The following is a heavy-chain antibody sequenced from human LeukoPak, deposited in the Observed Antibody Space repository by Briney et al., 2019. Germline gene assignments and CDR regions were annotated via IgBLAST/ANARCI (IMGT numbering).Heavy chain of an antibody. D-gene: IGHD3-22*01. CDR1: GGSISSYY. CDR2: IYYSGST. Sequence: PSETLSLTCTVSGGSISSYYWSWIRQPPGKGLEWIGYIYYSGSTNYNPSLKSRVTISVDTSKNQFSLKLSSVTAADTAVYYCARVAMIVVPHYYYYYMDVWGKGTTVTISS. V-gene: IGHV4-59*01. CDR3: ARVAMIVVPHYYYYYMDV. J-gene: IGHJ6*03.